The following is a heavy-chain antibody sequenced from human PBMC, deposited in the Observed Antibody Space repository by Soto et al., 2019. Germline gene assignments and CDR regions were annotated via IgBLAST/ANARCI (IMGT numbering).Heavy chain of an antibody. Sequence: QVQLVQSGAEVKKPGSSVKVSCKASGGTFSSYTISWVRQAPGQGLEWMGRIIPILGIANYAQKFQGRVTITXXKXTXXAYMELSSLRSEDTAVYYCASSIAAAGTSDYGMDVWGQGTTVTVSS. CDR1: GGTFSSYT. CDR2: IIPILGIA. CDR3: ASSIAAAGTSDYGMDV. D-gene: IGHD6-13*01. V-gene: IGHV1-69*02. J-gene: IGHJ6*02.